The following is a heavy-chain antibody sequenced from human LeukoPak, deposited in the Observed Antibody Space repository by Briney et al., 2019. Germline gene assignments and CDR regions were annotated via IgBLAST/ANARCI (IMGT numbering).Heavy chain of an antibody. J-gene: IGHJ4*02. CDR1: GFTFSSYW. D-gene: IGHD3-22*01. CDR3: ARVLHKRNYDSSDYYGS. Sequence: GGSLRLSCAASGFTFSSYWMNWVRQAPGRGLEWVSYISSSSSTIYYADSVKGRFTISRDNAKNSLYLQLNSLRAEDTAVYYCARVLHKRNYDSSDYYGSWGQGTLVTVSS. CDR2: ISSSSSTI. V-gene: IGHV3-48*01.